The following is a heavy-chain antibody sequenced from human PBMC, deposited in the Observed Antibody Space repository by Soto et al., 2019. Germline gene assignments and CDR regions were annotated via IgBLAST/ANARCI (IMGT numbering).Heavy chain of an antibody. J-gene: IGHJ6*02. CDR3: ATDEYFGSEIDFYYYAMDV. CDR2: IYYNGST. D-gene: IGHD3-10*01. V-gene: IGHV4-31*03. Sequence: QVQLQESGPGLVKPSQTLSLTCTVSGASISIGGYFWSWIRQHPGKGLEWIGHIYYNGSTYYNPSLKSRLTMSVDTSKNEFSLRLTSVTAADTAVYFCATDEYFGSEIDFYYYAMDVWGQGTTVTVSS. CDR1: GASISIGGYF.